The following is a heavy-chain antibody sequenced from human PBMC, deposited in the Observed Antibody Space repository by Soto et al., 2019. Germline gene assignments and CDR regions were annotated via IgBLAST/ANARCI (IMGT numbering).Heavy chain of an antibody. CDR1: GGSVSNSSYY. CDR3: VSQRTTVPTQAYFDY. D-gene: IGHD4-17*01. Sequence: SETLSLTCTVSGGSVSNSSYYWGWIRQSPGKGLEWIGSVYYRGRSYSKSSVKSRVTISVDTSKNRFSLSLNSVTASDTAVYFCVSQRTTVPTQAYFDYWGPGALVTVSS. J-gene: IGHJ4*02. V-gene: IGHV4-39*01. CDR2: VYYRGRS.